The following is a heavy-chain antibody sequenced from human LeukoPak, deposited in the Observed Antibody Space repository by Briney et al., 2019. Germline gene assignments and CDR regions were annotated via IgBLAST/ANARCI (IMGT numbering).Heavy chain of an antibody. CDR2: ISGDGVST. J-gene: IGHJ4*02. V-gene: IGHV3-43*02. Sequence: GGSLRLSCVASGLPIADFAMHWVRQAPGKGLEWVSLISGDGVSTFYANSVKGRYSISRDNSKNSLYLEMNSLRTEDAAMYYCAKESGKFDYWGQGTLVAVSS. CDR3: AKESGKFDY. CDR1: GLPIADFA.